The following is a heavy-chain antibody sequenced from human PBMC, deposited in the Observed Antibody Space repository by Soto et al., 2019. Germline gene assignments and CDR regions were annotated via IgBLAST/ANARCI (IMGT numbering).Heavy chain of an antibody. Sequence: GGSLRLPCAASGFILSNYGMNWVRQAPGKGLEWVSYISSSGRIIYYADSVKGRFTISRDSATNSLFLQMNRLTAEDTAVYYCAGDRPGRGYPLFDYWGQGTLVTVSS. CDR3: AGDRPGRGYPLFDY. CDR1: GFILSNYG. V-gene: IGHV3-48*03. D-gene: IGHD3-22*01. CDR2: ISSSGRII. J-gene: IGHJ4*02.